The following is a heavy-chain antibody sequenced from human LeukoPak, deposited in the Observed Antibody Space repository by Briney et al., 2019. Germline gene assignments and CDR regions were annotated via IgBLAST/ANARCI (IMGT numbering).Heavy chain of an antibody. CDR3: AKDETGDGYNAI. CDR1: GFTFGNYA. V-gene: IGHV3-23*01. Sequence: GGSLRLSCVASGFTFGNYAMSWVRQTQGQGLGLVSLIDGGGGRTYYADSVKGWFTISRANFKNTLYLQMNSLRADDTAVYYCAKDETGDGYNAIWGQGTLVAVSS. J-gene: IGHJ4*02. D-gene: IGHD5-24*01. CDR2: IDGGGGRT.